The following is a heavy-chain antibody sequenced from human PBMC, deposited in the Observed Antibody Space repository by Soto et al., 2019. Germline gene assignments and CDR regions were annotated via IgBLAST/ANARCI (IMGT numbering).Heavy chain of an antibody. CDR3: ARSSGWYAIQA. Sequence: QVQLQESGPGLVKPSGTLSLTCAVSGASVSSPYYWCWVRQTPGKGREWIGEVFHTGTTFYNPSLGTRVTISMDQSVNLFSLALSSVPGADTAVYYCARSSGWYAIQAWGPGTRVIVSS. CDR2: VFHTGTT. D-gene: IGHD6-19*01. J-gene: IGHJ4*02. CDR1: GASVSSPYY. V-gene: IGHV4-4*02.